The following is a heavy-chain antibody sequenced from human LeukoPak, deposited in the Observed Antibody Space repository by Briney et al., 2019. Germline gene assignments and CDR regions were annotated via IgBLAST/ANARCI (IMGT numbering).Heavy chain of an antibody. CDR3: ARGPHVDIVVYED. Sequence: ASVKVSCKASGYTFTGYYMHWVRQAPGQGLEWMGWINPNSGGTNYAQKFQGRVTMTRDTSISTAYMELSRLRSDDTAAYYCARGPHVDIVVYEDWGQGTLVTVSS. CDR1: GYTFTGYY. CDR2: INPNSGGT. V-gene: IGHV1-2*02. D-gene: IGHD5-12*01. J-gene: IGHJ4*02.